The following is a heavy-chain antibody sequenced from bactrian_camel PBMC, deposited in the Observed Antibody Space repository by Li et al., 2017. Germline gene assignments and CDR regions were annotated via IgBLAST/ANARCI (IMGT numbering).Heavy chain of an antibody. CDR2: LDSAGNT. CDR1: GYGASRYC. J-gene: IGHJ6*01. Sequence: QLVESGGGSVRAGGSLRLSCSASGYGASRYCMGWFRQAPGKEREGVATLDSAGNTAYEDSVKGRFTTSQDKGKALFLEMNSLKPEDTAMYYCAARRGSCNQLWLGFRGQGTQVTV. V-gene: IGHV3S55*01. D-gene: IGHD2*01. CDR3: AARRGSCNQLWLGF.